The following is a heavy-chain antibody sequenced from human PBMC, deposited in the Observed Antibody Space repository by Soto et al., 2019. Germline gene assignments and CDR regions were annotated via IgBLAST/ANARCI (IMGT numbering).Heavy chain of an antibody. CDR2: IGDSGDTT. J-gene: IGHJ6*02. CDR3: AKGKYYDPLNYGMCV. Sequence: EVQLLESGGGWVQPGGSLRLSCAASGFTFSSYDMSWVRQAPGQGLEWVAVIGDSGDTTYYADSVKGRFTISRDNSRNPLYLQVTSLRADDTALKYSAKGKYYDPLNYGMCVWGQGTTVTV. D-gene: IGHD3-22*01. V-gene: IGHV3-23*01. CDR1: GFTFSSYD.